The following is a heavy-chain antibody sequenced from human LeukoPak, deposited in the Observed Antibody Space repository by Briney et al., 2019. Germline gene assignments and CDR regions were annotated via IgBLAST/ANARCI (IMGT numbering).Heavy chain of an antibody. D-gene: IGHD2-2*01. CDR2: IYHSGST. V-gene: IGHV4-4*02. J-gene: IGHJ4*02. Sequence: PSGALSLTCAVSGGSISSSNWWSWVRQPPGKGLEWIGEIYHSGSTNYNPSLKSRVTTSVDKSKNQFSLKLSSVTAADTAVYYCARVGYCSSTSCYDLFDYWGQGTLVTVSS. CDR3: ARVGYCSSTSCYDLFDY. CDR1: GGSISSSNW.